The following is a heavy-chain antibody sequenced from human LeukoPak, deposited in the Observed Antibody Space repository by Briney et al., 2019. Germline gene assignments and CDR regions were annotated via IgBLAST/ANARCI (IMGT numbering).Heavy chain of an antibody. Sequence: GGSLRLSCAASGFTFSDYYMSWIRQAPGKGLEWVSYISRSGSTIYYADSVKGRFTISRDNAKNSLYLQMNSLRAEDTAVYYCARDRGYDFWSGYYEDAFDIWGQGTMVTVSS. D-gene: IGHD3-3*01. CDR3: ARDRGYDFWSGYYEDAFDI. CDR2: ISRSGSTI. V-gene: IGHV3-11*04. CDR1: GFTFSDYY. J-gene: IGHJ3*02.